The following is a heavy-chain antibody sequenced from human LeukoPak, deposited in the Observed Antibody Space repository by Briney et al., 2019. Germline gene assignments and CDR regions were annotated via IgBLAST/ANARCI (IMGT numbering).Heavy chain of an antibody. CDR2: IKKDGSEK. D-gene: IGHD3-10*01. CDR1: GFRFSSYW. Sequence: PGGSLRLSCAASGFRFSSYWVSWVRQAPGKGLEWVANIKKDGSEKYYVDSVKGRFTISRDNAKNSLYLQMNSVTAGDAAIYYRTRDDGAGPDYWGQGTLVTVSS. V-gene: IGHV3-7*03. CDR3: TRDDGAGPDY. J-gene: IGHJ4*02.